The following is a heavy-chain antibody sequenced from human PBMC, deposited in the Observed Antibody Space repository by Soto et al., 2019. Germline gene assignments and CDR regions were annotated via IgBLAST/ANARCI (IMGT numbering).Heavy chain of an antibody. CDR2: ISSSGSTI. D-gene: IGHD6-19*01. V-gene: IGHV3-11*01. CDR1: GFTFSDYY. Sequence: PGGSLRLSCAASGFTFSDYYMSWIRQAPGKGLEWVSYISSSGSTIYYADSVKGRFTISRDNAKNSLYLQMNSLRAEDTAVYYCARDPRDSGWYPYYFDYWGQGTLVTVSS. CDR3: ARDPRDSGWYPYYFDY. J-gene: IGHJ4*02.